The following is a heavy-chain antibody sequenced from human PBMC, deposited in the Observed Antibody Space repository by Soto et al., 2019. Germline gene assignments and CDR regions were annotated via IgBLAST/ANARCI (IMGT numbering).Heavy chain of an antibody. CDR2: INSDGSST. D-gene: IGHD6-6*01. CDR1: GFTFSSYW. CDR3: AREARIAARTVGVDY. J-gene: IGHJ4*02. Sequence: GGSLRLSCAASGFTFSSYWMHWVRQAPGKGLVWVSRINSDGSSTSYADSVKGRFTISRDNAKNTLYLQMNSLRAEDTAVYYCAREARIAARTVGVDYWGQGTLVTVAS. V-gene: IGHV3-74*01.